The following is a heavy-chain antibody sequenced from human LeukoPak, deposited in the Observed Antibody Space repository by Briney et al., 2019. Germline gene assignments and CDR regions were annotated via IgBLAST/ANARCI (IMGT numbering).Heavy chain of an antibody. D-gene: IGHD3-3*01. CDR2: ISYDGSNK. J-gene: IGHJ5*02. Sequence: PGGSLKLSCAASGFTFSSSSMTWVRQAPGKGLEWVAVISYDGSNKYYADSVKGRFTISRDNSKNTLYLQMNSLRAEDTAVYYCAKDGWSGSWFDPWGQGTLVTVSS. CDR3: AKDGWSGSWFDP. V-gene: IGHV3-30-3*01. CDR1: GFTFSSSS.